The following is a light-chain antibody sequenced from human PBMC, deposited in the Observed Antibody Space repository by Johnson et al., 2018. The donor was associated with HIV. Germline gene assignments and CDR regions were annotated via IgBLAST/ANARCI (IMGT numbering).Light chain of an antibody. Sequence: QSILTQPPSVSAAPGQKVTISCSGNSSNIENNYVSWYQQLPGTAPKLLIYDNNKRPSRIPDRFSGSKSGTSATLGITGLQTGDEADYYCGTWDTRLSARYVFVTGTKVTVL. J-gene: IGLJ1*01. CDR1: SSNIENNY. V-gene: IGLV1-51*01. CDR3: GTWDTRLSARYV. CDR2: DNN.